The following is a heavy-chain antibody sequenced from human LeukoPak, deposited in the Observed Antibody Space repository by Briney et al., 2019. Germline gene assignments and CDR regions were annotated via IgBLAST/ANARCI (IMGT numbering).Heavy chain of an antibody. J-gene: IGHJ5*02. V-gene: IGHV3-53*01. Sequence: GGSLRLSCAASGFTVSSNHMSWVRQAPGKGLEWVSVIYSSGSTYYADSVKGRFNISRDNSKNTLYLQMNGLRAEDTAVYYCARDHGWFDPWGQGTLVTVSS. CDR3: ARDHGWFDP. CDR1: GFTVSSNH. CDR2: IYSSGST.